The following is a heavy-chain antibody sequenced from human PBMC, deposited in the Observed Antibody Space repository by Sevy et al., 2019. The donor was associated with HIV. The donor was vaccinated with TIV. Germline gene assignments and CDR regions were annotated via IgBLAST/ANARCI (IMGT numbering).Heavy chain of an antibody. CDR2: IIPIFGTA. CDR1: GGTFSSYA. J-gene: IGHJ4*02. V-gene: IGHV1-69*13. CDR3: ARSRYFDWTAYYFDY. Sequence: ASVKVSCKASGGTFSSYAISWVRQAPGQGLEWMGRIIPIFGTANYAQKFQGRVTITADESTSTAYMELSSLRSEDTAVYYCARSRYFDWTAYYFDYWGQGTLVTVSS. D-gene: IGHD3-9*01.